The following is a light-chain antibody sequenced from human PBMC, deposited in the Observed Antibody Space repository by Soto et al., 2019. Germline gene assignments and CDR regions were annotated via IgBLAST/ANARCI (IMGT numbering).Light chain of an antibody. V-gene: IGLV2-14*01. Sequence: QSVLTQPASVSGSPGQSITISCTGTSSDVGTYNYVSWYQQHPGKAPKLIIYEVSNRPSGVSNRFSGSKSGDTASLTISGLHAEDEADYYCSSYTSSSTLYVFGTGTKLTVL. CDR2: EVS. J-gene: IGLJ1*01. CDR1: SSDVGTYNY. CDR3: SSYTSSSTLYV.